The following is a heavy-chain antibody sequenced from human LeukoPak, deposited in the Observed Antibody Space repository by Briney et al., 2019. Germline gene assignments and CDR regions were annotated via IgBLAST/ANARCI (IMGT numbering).Heavy chain of an antibody. V-gene: IGHV3-23*01. CDR3: AAPRARYCSSTSCSFDY. J-gene: IGHJ4*02. CDR1: GFTFSSYA. D-gene: IGHD2-2*01. CDR2: ISGSGGST. Sequence: PGGSLRLSCAASGFTFSSYAMSWVRQAPGKGLEWVSAISGSGGSTYYADSVKGRFTISRDNSKNTLYLQMNSLRAEDTAVYYCAAPRARYCSSTSCSFDYWGQGTLVTVSS.